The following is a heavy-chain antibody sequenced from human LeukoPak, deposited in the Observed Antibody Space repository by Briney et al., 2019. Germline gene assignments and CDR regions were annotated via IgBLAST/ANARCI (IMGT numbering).Heavy chain of an antibody. V-gene: IGHV3-23*01. CDR2: TSGSGGSE. J-gene: IGHJ3*01. CDR3: PKALTDHQDLDAFDF. D-gene: IGHD3-16*01. Sequence: GGSLRLSCTYSGFTSRFLRMSWIRQAPGKGLEWVSGTSGSGGSEYYADSVRGRFTISRDTSKSVLFLQMNSLRVEDTALYYCPKALTDHQDLDAFDFWGQGTVVTVSP. CDR1: GFTSRFLR.